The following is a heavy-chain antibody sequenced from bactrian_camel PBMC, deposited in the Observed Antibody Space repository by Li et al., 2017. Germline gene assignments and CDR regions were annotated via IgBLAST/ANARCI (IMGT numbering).Heavy chain of an antibody. J-gene: IGHJ4*01. D-gene: IGHD1*01. Sequence: HVQLVESGGGSVQAGGSLRLSCTYSGVTDSDNCMAWFRQSPGKEREGVAAYGPFDNTFYADSVKGRFTIARDSAKNTLYLQMANLKPEDTAMYYCAYASESRRRFCAANYVPSTFRYWGQGTQVTVS. V-gene: IGHV3S55*01. CDR3: AYASESRRRFCAANYVPSTFRY. CDR2: YGPFDNT. CDR1: GVTDSDNC.